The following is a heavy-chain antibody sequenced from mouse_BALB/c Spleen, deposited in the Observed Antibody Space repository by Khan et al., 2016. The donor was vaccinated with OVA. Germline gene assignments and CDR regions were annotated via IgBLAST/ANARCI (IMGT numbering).Heavy chain of an antibody. CDR1: GYSITSGYF. V-gene: IGHV3-6*02. CDR3: ARGGSSGPAWFAY. CDR2: IRYDGNS. Sequence: EVQLVESGPGLVKPSQSLSLTCSVTGYSITSGYFWNWIRQFPGNKLEWMGYIRYDGNSNYNPSLKNRISITRDTYKNQFFLKLNSVTPEDTATYSCARGGSSGPAWFAYWGQGTLVTVSA. D-gene: IGHD3-1*01. J-gene: IGHJ3*01.